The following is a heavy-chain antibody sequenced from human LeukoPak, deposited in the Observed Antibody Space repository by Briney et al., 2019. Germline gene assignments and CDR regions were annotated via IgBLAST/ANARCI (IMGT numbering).Heavy chain of an antibody. CDR1: GLTFTRYS. D-gene: IGHD3-3*01. CDR3: ASIWSGSLDY. J-gene: IGHJ4*02. CDR2: ITTSSQV. Sequence: PGGSLRLSRAASGLTFTRYSMNWVRQAPGKGLEWVSYITTSSQVYYADSVKGRFSISRDNAKNSLYLQMDSLRAEDTAVYYCASIWSGSLDYWGQGTLVTVSS. V-gene: IGHV3-21*01.